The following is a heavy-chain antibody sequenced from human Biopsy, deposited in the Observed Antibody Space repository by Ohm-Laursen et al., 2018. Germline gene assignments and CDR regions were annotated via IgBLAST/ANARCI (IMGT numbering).Heavy chain of an antibody. V-gene: IGHV4-38-2*01. CDR1: GYSVNNDYY. Sequence: SETLSLTCAVSGYSVNNDYYWGWIRQPPGKGLEWIGNIYYDGITYYNPSLKSRVAMSVDTSKNQFSLRLTSVTAADTAVYYCARVAGGYAYYYGMDVWGQGTTVIVSS. CDR2: IYYDGIT. D-gene: IGHD5-12*01. CDR3: ARVAGGYAYYYGMDV. J-gene: IGHJ6*02.